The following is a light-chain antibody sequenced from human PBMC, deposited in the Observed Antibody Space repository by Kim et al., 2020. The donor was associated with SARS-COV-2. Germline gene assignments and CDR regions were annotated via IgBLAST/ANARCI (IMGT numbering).Light chain of an antibody. V-gene: IGLV3-9*01. CDR1: NIENKN. Sequence: SYELTQPLSVSVALGQTATIPCGGNNIENKNVHWYHQRPGQAPVLVMYRDKKRPSGIPERLSGSNSGNTATLTINSVEAGDDGDLYRQAWDSRPVVFG. CDR3: QAWDSRPVV. J-gene: IGLJ3*02. CDR2: RDK.